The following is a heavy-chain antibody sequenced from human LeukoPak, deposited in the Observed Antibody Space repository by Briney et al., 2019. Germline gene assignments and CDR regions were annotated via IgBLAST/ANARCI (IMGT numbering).Heavy chain of an antibody. V-gene: IGHV3-48*02. CDR1: GLTFSDYP. J-gene: IGHJ4*02. D-gene: IGHD3-9*01. CDR2: IRTTAEGAKYA. CDR3: ATDQRYAFDY. Sequence: GGSLRLSCAVSGLTFSDYPMNWVRQAPGKGLEWISNIRTTAEGAKYAYYADSVKGRVTISRDDGKNTLYLHMNSLRDDDTAVYYCATDQRYAFDYWGQGILVTVSS.